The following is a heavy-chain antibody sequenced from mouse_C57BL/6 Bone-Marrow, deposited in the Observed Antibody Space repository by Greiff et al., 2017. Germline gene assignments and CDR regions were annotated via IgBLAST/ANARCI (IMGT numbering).Heavy chain of an antibody. Sequence: EVQLQQSGPVLVKPGASVTMSCKASGYTFTDYYMNWVKQSHGKSLEWIGVINPYNGGTSYNQKFKGKATLTVDKSSSTAYMELNSLTSEDSAVYYCASPLYDGYYGWGQGTTRTVSS. V-gene: IGHV1-19*01. CDR3: ASPLYDGYYG. D-gene: IGHD2-3*01. J-gene: IGHJ2*01. CDR1: GYTFTDYY. CDR2: INPYNGGT.